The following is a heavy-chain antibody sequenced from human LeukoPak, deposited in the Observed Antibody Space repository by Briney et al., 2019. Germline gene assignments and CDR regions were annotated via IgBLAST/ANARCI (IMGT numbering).Heavy chain of an antibody. D-gene: IGHD6-19*01. CDR1: GFTFSDYY. Sequence: PGESLRLSCAASGFTFSDYYMSWIRQAPGRGPEWVSYIGSIDSNTNNADSVKGRFTISRDNAKNSLYLQMNSLRAEDTAVYYCARAVCHQWLPTRRWSNWFDPWGQGTLVIVSS. V-gene: IGHV3-11*06. J-gene: IGHJ5*02. CDR2: IGSIDSNT. CDR3: ARAVCHQWLPTRRWSNWFDP.